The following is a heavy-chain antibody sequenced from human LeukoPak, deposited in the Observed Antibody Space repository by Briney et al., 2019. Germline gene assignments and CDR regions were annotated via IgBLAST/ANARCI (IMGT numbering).Heavy chain of an antibody. CDR2: VYYSGTS. J-gene: IGHJ4*02. D-gene: IGHD1-26*01. CDR1: GGSISSYY. CDR3: ARAYSGSYPYFDH. V-gene: IGHV4-59*01. Sequence: PSETLSLTCTVSGGSISSYYWSWVRQSPGKGLEWIGYVYYSGTSNYNPSLKSRVTISVDTSKNQFFLILSSVTAADTAVYYCARAYSGSYPYFDHWGQGTLVTVSS.